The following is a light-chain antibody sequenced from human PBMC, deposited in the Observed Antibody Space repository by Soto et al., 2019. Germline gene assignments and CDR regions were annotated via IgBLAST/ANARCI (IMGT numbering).Light chain of an antibody. V-gene: IGKV1-5*01. CDR1: QSISSW. J-gene: IGKJ4*01. CDR2: DAS. CDR3: QQYNSYSLT. Sequence: IQMTQSPSTLSASVGDRVTITCRASQSISSWLAWYQQKPGKAPKLLIYDASSLESGVPSRFSGSGSGTEFTLTISSLQPDDFAPYYCQQYNSYSLTFAGGTKVEIK.